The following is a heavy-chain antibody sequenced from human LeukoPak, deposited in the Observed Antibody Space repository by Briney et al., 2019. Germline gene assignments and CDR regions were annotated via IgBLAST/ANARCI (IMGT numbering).Heavy chain of an antibody. CDR2: IYPGDSGT. V-gene: IGHV5-51*01. J-gene: IGHJ5*02. D-gene: IGHD3-10*01. Sequence: GESLKISCKASGYSFTIYWIAWVRQMPGKGLEWMGIIYPGDSGTRYSPSLQGQVTISADKSISTAYLQWSSLRASDTAIYYCARLTGGQLLRGDWFDPWGQGTLVTVSS. CDR3: ARLTGGQLLRGDWFDP. CDR1: GYSFTIYW.